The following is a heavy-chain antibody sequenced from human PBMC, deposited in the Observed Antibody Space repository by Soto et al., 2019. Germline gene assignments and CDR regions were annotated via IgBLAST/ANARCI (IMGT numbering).Heavy chain of an antibody. CDR1: GFTFSSYA. CDR3: AHSIAARPDFDY. V-gene: IGHV3-23*01. D-gene: IGHD6-6*01. J-gene: IGHJ4*02. Sequence: GGSLRLSCAASGFTFSSYAMSWVRQAPGKGLEWVSAISGSGGSTYYADSVKGRFTISRDNSKNTLYLQMNSLRAEDTAVYYCAHSIAARPDFDYWGQGTLVTVSS. CDR2: ISGSGGST.